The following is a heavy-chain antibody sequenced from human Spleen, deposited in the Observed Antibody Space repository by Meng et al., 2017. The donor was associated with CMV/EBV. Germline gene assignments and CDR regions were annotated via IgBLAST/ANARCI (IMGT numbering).Heavy chain of an antibody. CDR3: ARDADWKPVDY. Sequence: GGSLRLSCSAFGFRFSAYYMTWVRQAPGKGLEWVSNIKGDGSIERYVDSVRGRFTVSRDNTRNSMYLQLNSLKVDDTAVYYCARDADWKPVDYWGQGTLVTVSS. D-gene: IGHD1-14*01. J-gene: IGHJ4*02. CDR1: GFRFSAYY. CDR2: IKGDGSIE. V-gene: IGHV3-7*01.